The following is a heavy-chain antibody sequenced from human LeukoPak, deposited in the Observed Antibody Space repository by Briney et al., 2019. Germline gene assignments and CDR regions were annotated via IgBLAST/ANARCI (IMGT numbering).Heavy chain of an antibody. Sequence: GGSLRLSCVVSGFTFSSYAMSWVRQAPGKGLEWVSGISGSGGSTYYADSVKGRFTISRDNTKNTLYLQMNSLRAEDTALYYCAREGLLGQWLEGYYYYYMDVWGKGTTVTVPS. V-gene: IGHV3-23*01. J-gene: IGHJ6*03. CDR3: AREGLLGQWLEGYYYYYMDV. D-gene: IGHD6-19*01. CDR1: GFTFSSYA. CDR2: ISGSGGST.